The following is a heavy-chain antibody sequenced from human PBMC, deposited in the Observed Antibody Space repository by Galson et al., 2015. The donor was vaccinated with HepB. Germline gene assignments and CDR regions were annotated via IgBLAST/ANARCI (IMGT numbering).Heavy chain of an antibody. Sequence: SVKVSCKASGGTFSSYTISWVRQAPGQGLEWMGRIIPILGIANYAQKFQGRVTITADKSTSTAYMELSSLRSEDTAVYYCARVDYYGSGSYYNVDYYGMDVWGQGTTVTVSS. D-gene: IGHD3-10*01. CDR2: IIPILGIA. V-gene: IGHV1-69*02. J-gene: IGHJ6*02. CDR3: ARVDYYGSGSYYNVDYYGMDV. CDR1: GGTFSSYT.